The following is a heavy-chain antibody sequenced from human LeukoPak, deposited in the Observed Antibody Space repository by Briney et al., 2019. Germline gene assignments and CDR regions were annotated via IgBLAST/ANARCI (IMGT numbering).Heavy chain of an antibody. V-gene: IGHV3-23*01. CDR1: GFTFSSYA. Sequence: GGSLRLSCAASGFTFSSYAMSWVRQAPGKGLEWVSAISGSGGSTYYADSVKGRFTISRDNSKNTLYLQMNSLRAEDTAVYYCAKGRVTMVRGVIGGMDVWGQGTTVTVSS. J-gene: IGHJ6*02. CDR2: ISGSGGST. D-gene: IGHD3-10*01. CDR3: AKGRVTMVRGVIGGMDV.